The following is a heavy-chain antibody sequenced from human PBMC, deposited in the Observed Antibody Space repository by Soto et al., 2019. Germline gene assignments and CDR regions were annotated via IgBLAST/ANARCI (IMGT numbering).Heavy chain of an antibody. D-gene: IGHD3-22*01. J-gene: IGHJ4*02. Sequence: RGESLKISCKGSGYSFAGYWITWVRQKPGKGLEWMGRIDPSDSQTYYSPSFRGHVTISVTKSITTVFLQWSSLRDSDTAMYYCARQIYDSDTGPNFQYYFDSWGQGTPVTVSS. V-gene: IGHV5-10-1*01. CDR2: IDPSDSQT. CDR3: ARQIYDSDTGPNFQYYFDS. CDR1: GYSFAGYW.